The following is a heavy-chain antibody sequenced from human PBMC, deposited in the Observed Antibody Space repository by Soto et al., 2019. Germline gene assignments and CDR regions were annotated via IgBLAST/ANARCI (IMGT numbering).Heavy chain of an antibody. CDR2: IIPRFGTA. CDR1: GGTFSSYA. J-gene: IGHJ4*02. CDR3: AGLYGQMAVIEDY. D-gene: IGHD2-2*02. V-gene: IGHV1-69*12. Sequence: QVQLVQSGAEVKKPGSSVKVSCRASGGTFSSYAVSWVRQAPGQGLEWMGGIIPRFGTANYAQKFQGRVTITADESTSTDYMELSSLKSDDTAIYYCAGLYGQMAVIEDYWGQGTLVTVSS.